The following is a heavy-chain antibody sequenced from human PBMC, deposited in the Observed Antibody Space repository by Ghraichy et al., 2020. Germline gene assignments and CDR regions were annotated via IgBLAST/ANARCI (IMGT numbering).Heavy chain of an antibody. CDR2: IYYSGST. V-gene: IGHV4-39*01. CDR1: GGSISSSSYY. CDR3: ASMSVLIVVVTNNYYFDY. D-gene: IGHD3-22*01. J-gene: IGHJ4*02. Sequence: ETLSLTCTVSGGSISSSSYYWGWIRQPPGKGLEWIGSIYYSGSTYYNPSLKSRVTISVDTSKNQFSLKLSSVTAADTAVYYCASMSVLIVVVTNNYYFDYWGQGTLVTVSS.